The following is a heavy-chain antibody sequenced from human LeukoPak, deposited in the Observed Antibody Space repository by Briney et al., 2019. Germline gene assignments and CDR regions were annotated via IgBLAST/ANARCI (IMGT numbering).Heavy chain of an antibody. J-gene: IGHJ4*02. CDR1: GGSISSYY. D-gene: IGHD4-17*01. V-gene: IGHV4-59*12. CDR2: IYHSGST. CDR3: AREYSNYGDYGFGGVGY. Sequence: SETLSLTCTVSGGSISSYYWSWIRQPPGKGLEWIGYIYHSGSTYYNPSLKSRVTISVDRSKNQFSLKLSSVTAADTAVYYCAREYSNYGDYGFGGVGYWGQGTLVTVSS.